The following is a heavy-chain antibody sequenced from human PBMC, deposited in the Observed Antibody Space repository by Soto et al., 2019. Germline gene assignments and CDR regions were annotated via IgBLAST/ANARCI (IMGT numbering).Heavy chain of an antibody. CDR1: GGSISSSSYY. CDR3: LRLTTVTTDWFDP. CDR2: IYYSGST. Sequence: SETLSLTCTVSGGSISSSSYYWGWIRQPPGKGLEWIGSIYYSGSTYYNPSLKSRVTISVDTSKNQFSLKLSSVTAADTAVYCCLRLTTVTTDWFDPWSQGTLVTVSS. J-gene: IGHJ5*02. D-gene: IGHD4-17*01. V-gene: IGHV4-39*01.